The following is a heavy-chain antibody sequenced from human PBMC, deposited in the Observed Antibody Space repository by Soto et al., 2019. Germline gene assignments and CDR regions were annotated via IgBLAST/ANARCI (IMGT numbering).Heavy chain of an antibody. Sequence: PGGSLRLSCAVSGFTFSTYAMHWVRQAPGKGLEWVTVISYDGSNRYYADSVKGRFTISRDNSKNTLFLQMNSLRAEDTAVYYCARPYYDFWSNYYKGPGYYCYGMDVWGQGTTVTVSS. CDR3: ARPYYDFWSNYYKGPGYYCYGMDV. J-gene: IGHJ6*02. CDR1: GFTFSTYA. V-gene: IGHV3-30-3*01. CDR2: ISYDGSNR. D-gene: IGHD3-3*01.